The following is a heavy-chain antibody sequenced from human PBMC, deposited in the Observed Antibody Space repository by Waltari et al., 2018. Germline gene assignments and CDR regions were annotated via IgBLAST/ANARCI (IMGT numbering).Heavy chain of an antibody. CDR3: ARVIPQGYTDRGYFDY. D-gene: IGHD6-13*01. CDR1: GFTFSSYW. CDR2: IYYSGST. V-gene: IGHV4-59*01. Sequence: VQLVESGGGLVQPGGSLRLSCAASGFTFSSYWMSWVRQAPGKGREWIGYIYYSGSTNYNPALKSRVTISVDTSKNQFSLKLSSVTAADTAVYYCARVIPQGYTDRGYFDYWGQGTLVTVSS. J-gene: IGHJ4*02.